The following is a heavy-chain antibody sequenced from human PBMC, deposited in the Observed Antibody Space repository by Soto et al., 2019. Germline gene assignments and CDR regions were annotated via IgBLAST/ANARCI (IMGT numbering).Heavy chain of an antibody. CDR3: ASEIDATTATSLDY. V-gene: IGHV1-3*01. D-gene: IGHD4-17*01. CDR1: GYTFSGSV. Sequence: QVQLVQSGAEVKKPGASVKVSCKASGYTFSGSVMHWVRQAPGQGLEWMGWINADNGNTKYSQKFQGRVTMTWDTSASTAYMEFSSLRSEETAIYYCASEIDATTATSLDYWGQGTLVTVSS. J-gene: IGHJ4*02. CDR2: INADNGNT.